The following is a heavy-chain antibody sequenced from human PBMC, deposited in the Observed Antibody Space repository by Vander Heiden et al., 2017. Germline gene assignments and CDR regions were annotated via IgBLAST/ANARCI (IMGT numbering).Heavy chain of an antibody. J-gene: IGHJ4*02. CDR2: ISAYNGNT. CDR3: ARDSSGYYGDGGDY. V-gene: IGHV1-18*01. Sequence: QVYLLQSGAEVKKPGAPVKVSCKASGYTFSSYGISWARRAPGQGLEWMGRISAYNGNTNYAQKLQGRVTMTTDTSTRTAYMELRRLRADDTAVYYCARDSSGYYGDGGDYWGQGTLVTVSS. CDR1: GYTFSSYG. D-gene: IGHD3-22*01.